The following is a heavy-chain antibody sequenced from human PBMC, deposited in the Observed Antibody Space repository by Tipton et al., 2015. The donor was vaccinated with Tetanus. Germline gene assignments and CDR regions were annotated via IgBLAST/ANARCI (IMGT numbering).Heavy chain of an antibody. J-gene: IGHJ4*02. D-gene: IGHD3-22*01. V-gene: IGHV4-30-2*01. Sequence: TLSLTCDVSGGSISGGGYSWSWIRQPPGPGKGLEWIGYIYESGTTHYNPSLKSRVTLSLDTSKNHVSLNLTSVTAADTAVYYCARAVRFYYDSSTYYQYYFDSWGQGTLVTVSS. CDR2: IYESGTT. CDR3: ARAVRFYYDSSTYYQYYFDS. CDR1: GGSISGGGYS.